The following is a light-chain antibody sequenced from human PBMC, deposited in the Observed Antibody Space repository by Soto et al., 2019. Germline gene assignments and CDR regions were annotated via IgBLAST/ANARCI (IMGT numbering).Light chain of an antibody. J-gene: IGKJ1*01. CDR1: QSVNSW. Sequence: DIQLTQSPSTLSASVGDTVTITCRASQSVNSWLAWYQQKPGKAPNPLIYDASSLKSGVPARFSGSGSGTEFTLTISSLQPDDFATYYCQHYNSYSEAFGQGTKVDIK. CDR3: QHYNSYSEA. CDR2: DAS. V-gene: IGKV1-5*01.